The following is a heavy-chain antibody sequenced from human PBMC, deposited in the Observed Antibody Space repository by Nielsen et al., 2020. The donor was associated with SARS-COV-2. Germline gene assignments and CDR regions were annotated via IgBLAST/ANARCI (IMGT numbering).Heavy chain of an antibody. CDR1: GFTFSNYC. CDR2: INRDGSST. CDR3: ARDRGITFGGGLDV. V-gene: IGHV3-74*01. J-gene: IGHJ6*02. D-gene: IGHD3-16*01. Sequence: GGSLTLSCAASGFTFSNYCMHWVRKAPGKGLVWVSRINRDGSSTTYADSVKGRFTISRANAKNTLYLQMNSLRAEDTAVYYCARDRGITFGGGLDVWGQGTTVTVSS.